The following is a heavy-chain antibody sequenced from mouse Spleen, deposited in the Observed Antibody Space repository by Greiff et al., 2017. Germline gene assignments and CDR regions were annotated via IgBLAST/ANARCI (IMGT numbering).Heavy chain of an antibody. J-gene: IGHJ2*01. CDR1: GYTFTSYW. CDR2: IHPNSGST. CDR3: ARGYRYDGPYFDY. V-gene: IGHV1-64*01. Sequence: QVQLQQPGAELVKPGASVKLSCKASGYTFTSYWMHWVKQRPGQGLEWIGMIHPNSGSTNYNEKFKSKATLTVDKSSSTAYMQLSSLTSEDSAVYYGARGYRYDGPYFDYWGQGTTLTVSS. D-gene: IGHD2-14*01.